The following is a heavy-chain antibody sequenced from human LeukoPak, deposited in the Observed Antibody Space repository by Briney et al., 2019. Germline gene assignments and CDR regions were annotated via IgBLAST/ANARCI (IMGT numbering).Heavy chain of an antibody. CDR2: ISYDGSNK. D-gene: IGHD4-17*01. J-gene: IGHJ4*02. Sequence: PGGSLRLSCAASGFTFSSYGMHWVRQAPGKGLEWVAVISYDGSNKYYADSVKGRFTISRDNSKNTLYLQMNSLRAEDTAVYYCAKESSTYGDYYFDYWGQGTLVTVSS. V-gene: IGHV3-30*18. CDR3: AKESSTYGDYYFDY. CDR1: GFTFSSYG.